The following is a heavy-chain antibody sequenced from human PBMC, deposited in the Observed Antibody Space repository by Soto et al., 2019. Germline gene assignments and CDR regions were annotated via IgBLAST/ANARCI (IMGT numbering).Heavy chain of an antibody. D-gene: IGHD2-8*01. Sequence: GGSLRLSCASSGFTFNNYGMHWVRQAPGKGLEWVAVIWYDASHKYYADSVKGRFTISRDNSKNTLYLQMNSLRAEDTAVYYCATGFLPTNYYYYYMDVWGKGTTVTVSS. V-gene: IGHV3-33*01. CDR3: ATGFLPTNYYYYYMDV. CDR2: IWYDASHK. CDR1: GFTFNNYG. J-gene: IGHJ6*03.